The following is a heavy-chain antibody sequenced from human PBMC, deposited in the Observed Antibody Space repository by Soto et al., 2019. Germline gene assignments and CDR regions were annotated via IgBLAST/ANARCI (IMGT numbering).Heavy chain of an antibody. CDR3: ARLRVPGYHMDV. D-gene: IGHD1-1*01. CDR1: GGSISSYY. Sequence: LSLTCTVSGGSISSYYWSWIRQPPGKGLEWIGYIYYSGSTNYNPSLKSRVTISVDTSKNQFSLKLSSVTAADTAVYYCARLRVPGYHMDVWGKATTVTVSS. V-gene: IGHV4-59*01. CDR2: IYYSGST. J-gene: IGHJ6*03.